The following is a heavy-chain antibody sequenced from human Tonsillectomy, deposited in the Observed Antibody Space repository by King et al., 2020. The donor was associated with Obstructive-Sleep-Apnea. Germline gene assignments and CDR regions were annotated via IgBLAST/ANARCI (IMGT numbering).Heavy chain of an antibody. J-gene: IGHJ6*02. Sequence: QLVQSGGGVVQPGRSLRLSCAASGFTFSSYAMHWGRQAPGKGLEWVAVISSDGSHKYYADSLKGRFTCSRDNSKNTLYLQMNSLRAEDTAVYYCASPYCSGTRCYLSFYGMDVWGQGTTVTVSS. CDR2: ISSDGSHK. CDR3: ASPYCSGTRCYLSFYGMDV. CDR1: GFTFSSYA. V-gene: IGHV3-30*04. D-gene: IGHD2-2*01.